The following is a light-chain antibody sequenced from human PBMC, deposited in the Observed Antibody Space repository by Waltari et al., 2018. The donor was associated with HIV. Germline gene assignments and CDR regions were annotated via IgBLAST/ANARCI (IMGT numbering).Light chain of an antibody. CDR3: QQYGSTYT. Sequence: EIVLTQSPGTLSLSPGERAILSCRASQSVSSSYLAWYQQKPGQAPRLLIDGASSRATGIPDRFSGSGSGTDFTVTISRLEPEDFAVYYCQQYGSTYTFGQGTKVEIK. CDR1: QSVSSSY. CDR2: GAS. V-gene: IGKV3-20*01. J-gene: IGKJ2*01.